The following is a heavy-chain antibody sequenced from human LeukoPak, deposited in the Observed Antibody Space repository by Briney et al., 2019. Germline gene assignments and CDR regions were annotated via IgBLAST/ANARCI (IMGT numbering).Heavy chain of an antibody. V-gene: IGHV3-23*01. Sequence: GGSLRLSCAASGFTFRIYAMSWVRQAPGRGLEWVSAISGRGGSTYYADSVKGRFTISRDNPKNTLYLQMNSLTAEDTAVYYCAKVYATTRYNWNYVGIDYWGQGTLVTVSS. CDR1: GFTFRIYA. D-gene: IGHD1-7*01. J-gene: IGHJ4*02. CDR3: AKVYATTRYNWNYVGIDY. CDR2: ISGRGGST.